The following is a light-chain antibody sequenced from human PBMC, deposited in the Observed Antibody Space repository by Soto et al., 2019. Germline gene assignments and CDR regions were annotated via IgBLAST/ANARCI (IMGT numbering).Light chain of an antibody. CDR1: SSDVGGYKY. V-gene: IGLV2-8*01. CDR3: SSSTGSDTLGV. CDR2: DVI. Sequence: QSALTQPPSASGSPGQSVTISCTGTSSDVGGYKYVSWYQQHPGKAPKLIIYDVIKRPSGVPDRFSGSKSGSTASLTVSGLQSDDEADYYCSSSTGSDTLGVFGTGTKLTVL. J-gene: IGLJ1*01.